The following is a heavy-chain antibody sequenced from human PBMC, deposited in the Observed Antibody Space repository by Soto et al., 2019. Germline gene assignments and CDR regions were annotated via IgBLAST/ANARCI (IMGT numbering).Heavy chain of an antibody. CDR3: AKDLTKQYCSSTSCFYGMDV. V-gene: IGHV3-30*18. Sequence: PWGSLRLSCAASGFTFSSYGMHWVRQAPGKGLEWVAVISYDGSNKYYADSVKGRFTISRDNSKNTLYLQMNSLRAEDTAVYYCAKDLTKQYCSSTSCFYGMDVWGQGTTVTVS. CDR1: GFTFSSYG. J-gene: IGHJ6*02. CDR2: ISYDGSNK. D-gene: IGHD2-2*01.